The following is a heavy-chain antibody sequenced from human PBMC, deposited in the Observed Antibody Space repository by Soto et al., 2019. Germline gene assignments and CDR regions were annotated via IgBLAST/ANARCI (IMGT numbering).Heavy chain of an antibody. CDR2: IYATGTT. CDR1: GASISGFY. Sequence: SETLSLTCTVSGASISGFYWSWIRKSAGKGLEWIGRIYATGTTDYNPSRKSRVMMSVDTSKKQFSLKLRSVTAADTAVYYCVRDGTKTLRDWFDPWGQGISVTVSS. D-gene: IGHD1-1*01. CDR3: VRDGTKTLRDWFDP. V-gene: IGHV4-4*07. J-gene: IGHJ5*02.